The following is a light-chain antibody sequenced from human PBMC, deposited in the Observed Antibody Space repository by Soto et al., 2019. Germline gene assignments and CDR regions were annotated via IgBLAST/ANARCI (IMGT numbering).Light chain of an antibody. Sequence: EIVLTQSPGTLSLSPGERATLSCRASQSVSSTYLAWYQQKPGQAPRLLIYGASNRATCIPDRFSGSGSGTDFTLTISRLEPEDFRVYYCQQYGGSRWTFGQGTRVDI. J-gene: IGKJ1*01. CDR3: QQYGGSRWT. V-gene: IGKV3-20*01. CDR2: GAS. CDR1: QSVSSTY.